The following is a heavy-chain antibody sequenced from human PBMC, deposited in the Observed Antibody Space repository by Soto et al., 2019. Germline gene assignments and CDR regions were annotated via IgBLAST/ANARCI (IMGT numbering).Heavy chain of an antibody. V-gene: IGHV1-18*01. Sequence: ASGQVSFTASGYTFPSYGISWVRQAPGQGLEWMGWISAYNGNTNYAQKLQGRVTMTTDTSTSTAYMELRSLRSDDTAVYYCARDYTANIGRGFDPWVQGTLVSGSS. D-gene: IGHD3-16*01. CDR3: ARDYTANIGRGFDP. CDR2: ISAYNGNT. CDR1: GYTFPSYG. J-gene: IGHJ5*02.